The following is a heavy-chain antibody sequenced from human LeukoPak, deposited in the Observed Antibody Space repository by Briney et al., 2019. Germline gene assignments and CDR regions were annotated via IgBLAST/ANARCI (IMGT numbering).Heavy chain of an antibody. CDR3: ARDVCFGGRCYSDYFDY. CDR1: GGSISSYY. Sequence: SETLSLTCTVSGGSISSYYWSWIRQPPGKGLEWIGYNYYSGSANYNPSLKSRVTISVDTSKNQFSLKLTSVTAADTAVYYCARDVCFGGRCYSDYFDYWGQGALVTVSS. J-gene: IGHJ4*02. CDR2: NYYSGSA. D-gene: IGHD2-15*01. V-gene: IGHV4-59*01.